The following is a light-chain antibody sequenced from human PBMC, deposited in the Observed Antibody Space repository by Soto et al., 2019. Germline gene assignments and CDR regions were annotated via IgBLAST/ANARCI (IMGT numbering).Light chain of an antibody. J-gene: IGKJ2*01. CDR2: TTS. CDR1: HSISTY. V-gene: IGKV1-39*01. Sequence: DIQLTQSPSSLSASVGDRVTITCRASHSISTYLNWYQQKPGKAPSLLIYTTSSLQSGVPSRFSGSGSGTDFTLTIGGLQPADVAIYYCQQSYSSPYTFGLGTKVQIK. CDR3: QQSYSSPYT.